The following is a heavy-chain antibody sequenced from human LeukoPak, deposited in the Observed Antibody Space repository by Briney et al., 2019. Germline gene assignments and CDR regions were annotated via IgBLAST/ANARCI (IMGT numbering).Heavy chain of an antibody. V-gene: IGHV5-51*01. CDR1: GYSFTNYW. CDR3: ATITYYYDSSGYYHWFDP. D-gene: IGHD3-22*01. CDR2: IYPCDSDT. J-gene: IGHJ5*02. Sequence: GESLKISCKGSGYSFTNYWIGWVRQMPGKGLEWMGIIYPCDSDTRYSPSFQGQVTISADKSISTAYLQWSSLKASDTAMYYCATITYYYDSSGYYHWFDPWGQGTLVTVSS.